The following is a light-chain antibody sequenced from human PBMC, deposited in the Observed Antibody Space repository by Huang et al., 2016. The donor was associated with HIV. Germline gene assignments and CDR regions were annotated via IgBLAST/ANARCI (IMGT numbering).Light chain of an antibody. CDR2: ATS. J-gene: IGKJ1*01. CDR1: QGISKS. V-gene: IGKV1-NL1*01. CDR3: QQYQSVPWT. Sequence: DIQMTPSPSSLSASVGDRVTIICRASQGISKSLAWYQQKPGKAPKLLLYATSKVESGVPSSVSGSGSGTHYTLTISTLQPEDLATYYCQQYQSVPWTFGQGTKVAI.